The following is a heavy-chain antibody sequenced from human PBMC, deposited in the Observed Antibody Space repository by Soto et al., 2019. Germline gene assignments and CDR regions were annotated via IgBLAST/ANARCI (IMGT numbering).Heavy chain of an antibody. V-gene: IGHV4-61*01. CDR2: FHYTGII. CDR3: ARDGGVIGVSTWFDP. Sequence: SETLSLTCTVYGGSVSSGTYYWSWIRQPPGKGLEWIGYFHYTGIIKSNPSLQSRVTISADMSKNQFSLTMTSVTAADTAVYYCARDGGVIGVSTWFDPWAREHWSPSPQ. D-gene: IGHD2-8*02. J-gene: IGHJ5*02. CDR1: GGSVSSGTYY.